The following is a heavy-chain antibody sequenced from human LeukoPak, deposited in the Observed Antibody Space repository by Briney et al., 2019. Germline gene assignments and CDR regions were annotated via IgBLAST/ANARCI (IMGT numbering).Heavy chain of an antibody. V-gene: IGHV4-30-2*01. CDR3: ARGYDSSGFLDY. CDR2: IYHSGST. J-gene: IGHJ4*02. CDR1: GGSISSGGYS. Sequence: SETLSLTCAVSGGSISSGGYSWSWIRQPPGKGLEWIGYIYHSGSTYYNPSLKSRVTISVDRSKNQLSLKLSSVTAADTAVYYCARGYDSSGFLDYWGQGTLVTVSS. D-gene: IGHD3-22*01.